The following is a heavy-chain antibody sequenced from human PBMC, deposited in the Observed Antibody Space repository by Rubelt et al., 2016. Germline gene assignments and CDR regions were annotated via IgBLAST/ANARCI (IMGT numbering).Heavy chain of an antibody. D-gene: IGHD6-13*01. Sequence: LSCAASGFTFSSYNMNWVRQAPGKGLEWVSYISSGGSSTYYADSVKGRFTISRDNAKNTLYLQMSSLRAEDTAVYYCARGFDKAYSTSWSSWGQGTLVTVSS. CDR1: GFTFSSYN. CDR2: ISSGGSST. J-gene: IGHJ4*02. V-gene: IGHV3-48*03. CDR3: ARGFDKAYSTSWSS.